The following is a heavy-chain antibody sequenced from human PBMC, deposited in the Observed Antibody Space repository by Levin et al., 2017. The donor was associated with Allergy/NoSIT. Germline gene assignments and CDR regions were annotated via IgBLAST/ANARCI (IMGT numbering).Heavy chain of an antibody. D-gene: IGHD2-15*01. CDR3: ARVDCSGGSCYYNWFDP. J-gene: IGHJ5*02. CDR2: IYYSGST. CDR1: GGSISSGGYY. V-gene: IGHV4-31*03. Sequence: PSETLSLTCTVSGGSISSGGYYWSWIRQHPGKGLEWIGYIYYSGSTYYNPSLKSRVTISVDTSKNQFSLKLSSVTAADTAVYYCARVDCSGGSCYYNWFDPWGQGTLVTVSS.